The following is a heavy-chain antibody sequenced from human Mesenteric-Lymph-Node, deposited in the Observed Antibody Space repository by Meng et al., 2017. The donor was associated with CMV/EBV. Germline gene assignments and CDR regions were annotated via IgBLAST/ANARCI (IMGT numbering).Heavy chain of an antibody. CDR3: ARGGIDCSNAMCSLYYYFYGMDV. CDR2: IKEDGSEK. V-gene: IGHV3-7*01. Sequence: GESLKISCAASGFTFSRYSMSWVRQAPGKGLEWVANIKEDGSEKRYVNSVKGRFSISRDNAKNSLYLQMNSLRAEDTAVYYCARGGIDCSNAMCSLYYYFYGMDVWGQGTTVTVSS. CDR1: GFTFSRYS. J-gene: IGHJ6*02. D-gene: IGHD2-8*01.